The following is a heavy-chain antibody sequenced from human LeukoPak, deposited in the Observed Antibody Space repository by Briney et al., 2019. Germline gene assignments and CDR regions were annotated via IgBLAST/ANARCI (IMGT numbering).Heavy chain of an antibody. V-gene: IGHV1-8*03. CDR2: MNPNSGNT. CDR3: AREGDYYGSGTVDY. D-gene: IGHD3-10*01. J-gene: IGHJ4*02. Sequence: GASVKVSCKASGYTFTSYDINWVRQATGQGLEWMGWMNPNSGNTGYAQKFQGRVTITRNTSISTAYMELSSLRSEDTAVYDCAREGDYYGSGTVDYWGQGTLVTVSS. CDR1: GYTFTSYD.